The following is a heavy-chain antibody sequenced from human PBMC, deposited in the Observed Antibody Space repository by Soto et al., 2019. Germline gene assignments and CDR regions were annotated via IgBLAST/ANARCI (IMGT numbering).Heavy chain of an antibody. D-gene: IGHD4-4*01. V-gene: IGHV1-69*18. CDR3: ARVVMTTVPASYYYGMDV. Sequence: QVQLVQYGAEVKKPGSSVTVSCKASGGTFSSYAISSVRQAPGQGLEWMGRIIPFIGTANYAQKFQGRVTITADESTSTAYMELTSLRSEDTAVYYCARVVMTTVPASYYYGMDVWGQGTTGTVSS. CDR2: IIPFIGTA. J-gene: IGHJ6*02. CDR1: GGTFSSYA.